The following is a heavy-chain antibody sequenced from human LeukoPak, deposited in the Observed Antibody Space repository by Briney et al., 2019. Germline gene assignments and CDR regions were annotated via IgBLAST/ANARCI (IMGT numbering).Heavy chain of an antibody. J-gene: IGHJ5*02. CDR2: IYYSGST. D-gene: IGHD2-2*01. CDR3: AREWTVVVPAPPTLLNWFDP. CDR1: GGSISSYY. V-gene: IGHV4-59*12. Sequence: PSETLSLTCTVSGGSISSYYWSWIRQPPGKGLEWIGYIYYSGSTNYNPSLKSRVTISVDTSKNQFSLKLSSVTAADTAVYYCAREWTVVVPAPPTLLNWFDPWGQGTLVTVSS.